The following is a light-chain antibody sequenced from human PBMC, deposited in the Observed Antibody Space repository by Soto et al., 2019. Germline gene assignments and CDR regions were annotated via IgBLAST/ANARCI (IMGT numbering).Light chain of an antibody. V-gene: IGKV3-11*01. J-gene: IGKJ5*01. Sequence: EVVMTQSPATLSVSPGERAXXXXXASQSVGNNLAWHQQKPGQAPXLLIXDXSXXSXXXXXRFSGSGSGTDFTLTIISLEPEDFAVYYCQQRXXXXFIFGQGTRLEI. CDR1: QSVGNN. CDR2: DXS. CDR3: QQRXXXXFI.